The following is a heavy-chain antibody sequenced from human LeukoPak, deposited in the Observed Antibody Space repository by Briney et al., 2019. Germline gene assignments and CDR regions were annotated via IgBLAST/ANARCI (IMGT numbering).Heavy chain of an antibody. CDR2: IIPIFGTA. CDR1: GGTFSSYA. V-gene: IGHV1-69*05. CDR3: ASCDVRYSYGCAFDY. Sequence: SVKVSCKASGGTFSSYAISWLRQAPGQGLEWMGRIIPIFGTANYAQKFQGRVTITTDESTSTAYMELSSLRSEDTAVYYFASCDVRYSYGCAFDYWGQGTLVTVSS. J-gene: IGHJ4*02. D-gene: IGHD5-18*01.